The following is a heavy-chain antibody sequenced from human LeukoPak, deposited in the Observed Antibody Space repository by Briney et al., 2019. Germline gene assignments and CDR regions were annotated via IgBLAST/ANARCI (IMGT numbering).Heavy chain of an antibody. CDR1: GFTVSNNY. J-gene: IGHJ4*02. CDR3: AKQAPRWLQFDY. CDR2: LYSGGST. D-gene: IGHD5-24*01. Sequence: GGSLRLSCAASGFTVSNNYINWVRQAPGKGLEWVSVLYSGGSTYYADSVKGRFTISRDNSKNTLYLQMNSLRAEDTAVYYCAKQAPRWLQFDYWGQGTLVTVSS. V-gene: IGHV3-53*01.